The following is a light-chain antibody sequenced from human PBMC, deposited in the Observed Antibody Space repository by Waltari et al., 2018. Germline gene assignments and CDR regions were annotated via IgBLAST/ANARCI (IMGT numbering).Light chain of an antibody. CDR2: TNS. Sequence: QSVLTQSPSVSGTPGQSVTISCSGGTSNIERNTVNWYQQFPGAAPKLLIDTNSRRPSGVPDPFPGSKSGSSASLAIDGLQSEDEADYYCAAWDDSLNEWVFGGGTKLTVL. CDR1: TSNIERNT. V-gene: IGLV1-44*01. J-gene: IGLJ3*02. CDR3: AAWDDSLNEWV.